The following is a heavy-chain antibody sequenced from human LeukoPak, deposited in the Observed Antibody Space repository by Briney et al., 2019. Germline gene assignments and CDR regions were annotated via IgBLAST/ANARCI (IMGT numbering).Heavy chain of an antibody. Sequence: ASVKVSCKASGGTFSSYAISWVRQAPGQGLEWMGRINPNSGGTNYAQKFQGRVTMTRDTSISTAYMELSRLRSDDTAVYYCAPLGWGSGRIFDYWGQGTLVTVSS. CDR3: APLGWGSGRIFDY. V-gene: IGHV1-2*06. D-gene: IGHD3-10*01. CDR1: GGTFSSYA. J-gene: IGHJ4*02. CDR2: INPNSGGT.